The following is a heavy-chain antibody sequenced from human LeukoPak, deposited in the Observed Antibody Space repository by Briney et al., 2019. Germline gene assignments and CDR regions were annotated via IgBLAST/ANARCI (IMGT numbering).Heavy chain of an antibody. J-gene: IGHJ4*02. Sequence: PGGSLRLSCAASGFTFSSYAMSWVRQAPGKGLEWVSAISGSGGSTYYADSVKGRFTISRDNSKNTLYLQMNGLRAEDTAVYYCAEDVVVIVAAKPGIWGQGTLVTVSS. CDR3: AEDVVVIVAAKPGI. D-gene: IGHD2-15*01. CDR1: GFTFSSYA. CDR2: ISGSGGST. V-gene: IGHV3-23*01.